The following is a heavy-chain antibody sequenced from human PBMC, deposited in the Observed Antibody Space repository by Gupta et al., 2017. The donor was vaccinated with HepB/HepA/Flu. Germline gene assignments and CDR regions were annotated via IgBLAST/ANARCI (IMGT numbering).Heavy chain of an antibody. CDR2: ISGYYGNT. V-gene: IGHV1-18*01. CDR3: VRDLFDH. J-gene: IGHJ4*02. CDR1: GYRFTGYG. Sequence: QVLLVQSGAGVKQLGASVKVSCKTSGYRFTGYGDTWVRQAPGQGLGWMGWISGYYGNTKDAQKIQDRVTKTTNTSTSTAYIELRSLRFNDTAVYYCVRDLFDHWGQGTLVTVSP.